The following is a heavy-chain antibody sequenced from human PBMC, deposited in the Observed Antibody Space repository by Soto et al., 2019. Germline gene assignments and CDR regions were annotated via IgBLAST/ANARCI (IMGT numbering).Heavy chain of an antibody. V-gene: IGHV4-31*03. Sequence: SETLSLTCTVSGGSISSGGYYWSWIRQHPGKGLEWIGYIYYSGSTYYNPSLKSRVTISVDTSKNQFSLKLSSVTAAGTAVYYCARVFSDSSSFFDPWGQGTLVTVSS. D-gene: IGHD6-13*01. J-gene: IGHJ5*02. CDR3: ARVFSDSSSFFDP. CDR2: IYYSGST. CDR1: GGSISSGGYY.